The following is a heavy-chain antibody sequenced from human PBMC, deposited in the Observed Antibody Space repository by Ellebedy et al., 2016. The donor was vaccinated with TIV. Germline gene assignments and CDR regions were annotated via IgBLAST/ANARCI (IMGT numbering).Heavy chain of an antibody. D-gene: IGHD5-18*01. J-gene: IGHJ6*02. CDR2: IYSGGAT. CDR1: GFSFGDYA. CDR3: ARGYGTRHQWDGMDV. Sequence: GESMKISCTTSGFSFGDYAMSWVRQAPGKGLEWVSVIYSGGATYYGDSFKGRFTISRDNSKNTLYLQMNRLRAEDTAVYYCARGYGTRHQWDGMDVWGQGTTVTVSS. V-gene: IGHV3-53*01.